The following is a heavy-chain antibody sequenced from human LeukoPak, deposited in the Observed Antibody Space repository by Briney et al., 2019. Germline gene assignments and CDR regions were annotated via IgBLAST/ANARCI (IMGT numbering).Heavy chain of an antibody. V-gene: IGHV4-34*01. CDR1: GGSFSGYY. CDR3: ARALAGGMDV. J-gene: IGHJ6*02. CDR2: IDHSGST. Sequence: SETLSLTCAVYGGSFSGYYWSWIRQPPGKGLEWIGEIDHSGSTYYNPSLKSRVTISVDTSKNQFSLKLSSVTAADTAVYYCARALAGGMDVWGQGTTVTVSS.